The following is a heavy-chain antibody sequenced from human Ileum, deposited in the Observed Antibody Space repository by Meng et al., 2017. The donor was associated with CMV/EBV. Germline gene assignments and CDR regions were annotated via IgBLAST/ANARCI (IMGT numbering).Heavy chain of an antibody. CDR2: IYSDGST. Sequence: ETLSLTCTVSGGSISGYYWSWIRQPPGKGLEWVSIIYSDGSTYYADSVKGRFTISRDNSENTLYLHMSRLRADDTAVYYCARDRVVVVPINRGPTYSYYGMDVWGQGTTVTGLL. CDR1: GGSISGYY. V-gene: IGHV3-53*01. D-gene: IGHD2-21*01. J-gene: IGHJ6*02. CDR3: ARDRVVVVPINRGPTYSYYGMDV.